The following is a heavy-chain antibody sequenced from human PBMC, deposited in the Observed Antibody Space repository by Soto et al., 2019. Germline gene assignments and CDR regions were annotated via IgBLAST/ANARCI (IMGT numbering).Heavy chain of an antibody. D-gene: IGHD3-22*01. CDR2: INPNSGGT. V-gene: IGHV1-2*04. CDR1: GYTFTGYY. CDR3: ARGPYIHYYDSSGYYALDY. J-gene: IGHJ4*02. Sequence: GASVKVSCKASGYTFTGYYMHWVRQAPGQGLGWMGWINPNSGGTNYAQKFQGWVTMTRDTSISTAYMELSRLRSDDTAVYYCARGPYIHYYDSSGYYALDYWGQGTLVTVSS.